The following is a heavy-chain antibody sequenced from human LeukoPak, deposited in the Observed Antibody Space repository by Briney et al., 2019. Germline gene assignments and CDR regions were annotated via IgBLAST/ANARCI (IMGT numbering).Heavy chain of an antibody. V-gene: IGHV4-39*07. Sequence: SETLSLTCTVSGGSISSSSYYWGWIRQPPGKGLEWIGSIYYSGSTYYNPSLKSRVTISVDTSKNQFSLKLSSVTAADTAVYYCAREMPRIVGAPFDYWGQGTLVTVSS. CDR1: GGSISSSSYY. J-gene: IGHJ4*02. D-gene: IGHD1-26*01. CDR3: AREMPRIVGAPFDY. CDR2: IYYSGST.